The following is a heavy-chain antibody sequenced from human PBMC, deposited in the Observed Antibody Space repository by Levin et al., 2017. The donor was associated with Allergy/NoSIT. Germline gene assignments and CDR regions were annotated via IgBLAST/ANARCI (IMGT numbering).Heavy chain of an antibody. Sequence: SETLSLTCAVYGGSFSGYYWSWIRQPPGKGLEWIGEINHSGSTNYNPSLKSRVTISVDTSKNQFSLKLSSVTAADTAVYYCARAPIQLWLPAVRWFDYWGQGTLVTVSS. V-gene: IGHV4-34*01. CDR1: GGSFSGYY. J-gene: IGHJ4*02. D-gene: IGHD5-18*01. CDR3: ARAPIQLWLPAVRWFDY. CDR2: INHSGST.